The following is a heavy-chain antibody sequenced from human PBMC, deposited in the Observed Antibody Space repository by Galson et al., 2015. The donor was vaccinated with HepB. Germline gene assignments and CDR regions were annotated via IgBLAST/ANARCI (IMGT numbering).Heavy chain of an antibody. J-gene: IGHJ3*02. V-gene: IGHV3-23*01. CDR1: GFTFSSYA. CDR3: AKDTPPTFCSGGSCQAYDAFDI. CDR2: ISGSGGST. D-gene: IGHD2-15*01. Sequence: SLRLSCAASGFTFSSYAMSWVRQAPGKGLEWVSAISGSGGSTYYADSVKGRFTISRDNSKNTLYLQMNSLRAEDTAVYYCAKDTPPTFCSGGSCQAYDAFDIWGQGTMVTVSS.